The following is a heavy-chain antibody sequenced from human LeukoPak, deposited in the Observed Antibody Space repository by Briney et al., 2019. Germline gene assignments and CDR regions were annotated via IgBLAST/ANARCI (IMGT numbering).Heavy chain of an antibody. CDR1: VDSISSYY. CDR2: IYTTGST. J-gene: IGHJ4*02. V-gene: IGHV4-4*07. Sequence: SETLSLTCSVSVDSISSYYWSWIRQPAGKGLEWIGRIYTTGSTNYNPSLKSRVTMSVDTSKNQFSLKLSSVTAADTAAYYCARGIAAAAKQGGFDFWGQGTLVTVSS. CDR3: ARGIAAAAKQGGFDF. D-gene: IGHD6-13*01.